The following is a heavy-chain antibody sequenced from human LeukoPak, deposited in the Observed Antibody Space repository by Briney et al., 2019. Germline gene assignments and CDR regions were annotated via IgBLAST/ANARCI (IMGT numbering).Heavy chain of an antibody. CDR1: GFTFSSYA. CDR3: ARVNGNYYDSSGPFDY. Sequence: ALRLSCAASGFTFSSYAMHWVRQAPGKGLEWVAVISYDGSNKYYADSVKGRFTISRDNSKNTLYLQMNSLRAEDTAVYYCARVNGNYYDSSGPFDYWGQGTLVTVSS. CDR2: ISYDGSNK. J-gene: IGHJ4*02. D-gene: IGHD3-22*01. V-gene: IGHV3-30-3*01.